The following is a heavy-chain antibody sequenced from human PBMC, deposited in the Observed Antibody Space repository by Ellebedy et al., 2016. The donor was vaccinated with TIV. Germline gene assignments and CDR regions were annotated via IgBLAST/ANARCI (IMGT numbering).Heavy chain of an antibody. D-gene: IGHD2-15*01. Sequence: ASVKVSCKVSGYTLTELSMHWVRQAPGKGLEWMGGFDPEDGETIYAQKFQGRVTMTEDTSTDTAYMELSSLRSEDTAVYYCAILHCSGGSCDWFDPWGQGTLVTVSS. CDR3: AILHCSGGSCDWFDP. CDR2: FDPEDGET. CDR1: GYTLTELS. J-gene: IGHJ5*02. V-gene: IGHV1-24*01.